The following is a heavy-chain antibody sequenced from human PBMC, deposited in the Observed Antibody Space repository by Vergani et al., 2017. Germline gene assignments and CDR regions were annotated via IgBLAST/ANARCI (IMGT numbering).Heavy chain of an antibody. D-gene: IGHD2-2*03. CDR2: IYSGGST. Sequence: EVQLVESGGGLVQPGGSLRLSCAASGFTVSSNYMSWVRQAPGKGLEWVSVIYSGGSTYYADSVKGRFTISRDNSKNTLYLQMNSLRAEDTAVYYCAKAPGYCSTTSCYSWGYFDLWGRGTLVTVSS. CDR1: GFTVSSNY. CDR3: AKAPGYCSTTSCYSWGYFDL. V-gene: IGHV3-66*01. J-gene: IGHJ2*01.